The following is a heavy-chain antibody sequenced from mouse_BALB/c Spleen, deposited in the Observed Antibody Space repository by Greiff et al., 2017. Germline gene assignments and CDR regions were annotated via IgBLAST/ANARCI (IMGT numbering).Heavy chain of an antibody. Sequence: EVKLMESGGGLVKPGGSLKLSCAASGFTFSSYTMSWVRQTPEKRLEWVATISSGGSYTYYPDSVKGRFTISRDNAKNTLYLLMSSLKSEDTAMYYCTRTLYGYDFDYWGQGTTLTVSS. CDR2: ISSGGSYT. D-gene: IGHD2-2*01. V-gene: IGHV5-6-4*01. CDR3: TRTLYGYDFDY. J-gene: IGHJ2*01. CDR1: GFTFSSYT.